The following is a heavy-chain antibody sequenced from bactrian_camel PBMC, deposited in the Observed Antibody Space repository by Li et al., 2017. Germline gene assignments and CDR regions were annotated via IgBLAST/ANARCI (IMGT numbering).Heavy chain of an antibody. D-gene: IGHD1*01. V-gene: IGHV3S9*01. J-gene: IGHJ6*01. Sequence: HVQLVESGGDSVQAGGSVRLSCEVSGFTVNTYCMGWFRGSEREGVAAIDNDGITSYADNVKGRFAISEDNAKNTLYLQMNSLKPEDTAEYYCAAVVACDAVGDWLRSAEPDSLVAGARGPRSPSP. CDR1: GFTVNTYC. CDR3: AAVVACDAVGDWLRSAEPDSLVA. CDR2: IDNDGIT.